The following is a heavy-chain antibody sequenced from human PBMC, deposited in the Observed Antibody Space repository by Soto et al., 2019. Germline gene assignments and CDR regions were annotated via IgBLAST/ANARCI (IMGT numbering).Heavy chain of an antibody. J-gene: IGHJ4*02. CDR2: IRSKAYGGTT. Sequence: GGSLRLSCTASGFTFGDYAMSWFRQAPGKGLEWVGFIRSKAYGGTTEYAASVKGRFTISRDDSKSIAYLQMNSLKTEDTAMYYCTREHDFWSGYYSFDYWGQGTLVTVSS. V-gene: IGHV3-49*03. CDR1: GFTFGDYA. CDR3: TREHDFWSGYYSFDY. D-gene: IGHD3-3*01.